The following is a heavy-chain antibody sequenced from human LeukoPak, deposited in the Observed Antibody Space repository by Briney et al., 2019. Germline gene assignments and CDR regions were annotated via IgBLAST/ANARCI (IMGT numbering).Heavy chain of an antibody. Sequence: GGSLTLSCAASGFTFSTHALSWVRQAPGKGLEWVSAISDSGYRRFHADSVKGRFAISRDNSKTTVYTQVNSLRTEHTAVYYRADGGLMYGYYFGDWGNGTLVTV. J-gene: IGHJ4*01. D-gene: IGHD3-16*01. CDR1: GFTFSTHA. V-gene: IGHV3-23*01. CDR3: ADGGLMYGYYFGD. CDR2: ISDSGYRR.